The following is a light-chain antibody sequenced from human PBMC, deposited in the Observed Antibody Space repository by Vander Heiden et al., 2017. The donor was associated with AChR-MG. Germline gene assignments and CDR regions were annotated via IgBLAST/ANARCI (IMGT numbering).Light chain of an antibody. V-gene: IGLV3-9*01. CDR1: KIGGKN. J-gene: IGLJ3*02. CDR2: RDN. Sequence: SYEVTQPLSVSVALGQTAKITCGGNKIGGKNVHWYQQKPGQAPILVIFRDNNRPSGIPDRFSGSNSVNTATLTISRVQAGEEADYYCQVWDSSTVVFGGGTKLTVL. CDR3: QVWDSSTVV.